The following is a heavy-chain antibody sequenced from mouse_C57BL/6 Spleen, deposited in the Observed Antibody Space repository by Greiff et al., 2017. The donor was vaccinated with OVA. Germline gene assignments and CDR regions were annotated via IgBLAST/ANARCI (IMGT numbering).Heavy chain of an antibody. CDR2: IRLKSDNYAT. J-gene: IGHJ2*01. Sequence: EVKVVESGGGLVQPGGSMKLSCVASGFTFSNYWMNWVRQSPEKGLEWVAQIRLKSDNYATHYAESVKGRFTISRDDSKSSVYLQMNNLRAEDTGIYYCTGVIITTVVNYFDYWGQGTTLTVSS. CDR1: GFTFSNYW. V-gene: IGHV6-3*01. CDR3: TGVIITTVVNYFDY. D-gene: IGHD1-1*01.